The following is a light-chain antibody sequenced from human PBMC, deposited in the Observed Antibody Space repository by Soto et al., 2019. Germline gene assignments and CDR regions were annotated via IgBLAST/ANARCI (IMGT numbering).Light chain of an antibody. CDR1: TGVVTGGHY. J-gene: IGLJ2*01. CDR3: LLCYGEVGVV. CDR2: DTN. V-gene: IGLV7-46*01. Sequence: QTVVTQEPSLTVSPGGTVTLTCDSSTGVVTGGHYPYWFQQKPGQAPRTLIYDTNKKHSWTPARFSGSLLGGKAALTLSGAQPEDEADYYCLLCYGEVGVVFGRGTKLTVL.